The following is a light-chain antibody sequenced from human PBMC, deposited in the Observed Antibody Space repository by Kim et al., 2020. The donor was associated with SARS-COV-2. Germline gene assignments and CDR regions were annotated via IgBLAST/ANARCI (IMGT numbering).Light chain of an antibody. CDR3: SSYTSSSTFVV. J-gene: IGLJ2*01. CDR2: DVS. V-gene: IGLV2-14*04. Sequence: QWITISSAGTSSDVGGYNYVSWYQQHPGKAPKLMIYDVSKRPSGVSNRVSGSKSGNAASLTISGLQAEDEADYYCSSYTSSSTFVVFGGGTKLTVL. CDR1: SSDVGGYNY.